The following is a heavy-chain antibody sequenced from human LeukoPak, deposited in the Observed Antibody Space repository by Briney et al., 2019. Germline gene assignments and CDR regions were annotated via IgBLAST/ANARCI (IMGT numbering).Heavy chain of an antibody. J-gene: IGHJ4*02. CDR2: IGTAGDR. Sequence: GGSLRLSCAASGFTFSSYDMHWVRQAAGKGLEWVSTIGTAGDRYYAGSLQGRFTISRENAKNCLYLQMNSLRAGDTAVYYCARDGMGYGGNSGLDYRGQGTLVTVSS. D-gene: IGHD4-23*01. V-gene: IGHV3-13*04. CDR3: ARDGMGYGGNSGLDY. CDR1: GFTFSSYD.